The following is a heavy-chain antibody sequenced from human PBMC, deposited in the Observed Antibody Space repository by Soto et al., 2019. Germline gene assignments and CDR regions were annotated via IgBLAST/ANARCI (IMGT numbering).Heavy chain of an antibody. CDR2: ISGSGGST. CDR3: AKGGYDYIWGRERYYFDY. CDR1: GFTFSSYA. V-gene: IGHV3-23*01. D-gene: IGHD3-16*01. Sequence: GGSLRLSCAASGFTFSSYAMSWVRQAPGKGLEWVSAISGSGGSTYYADSVKGRFTISRDNSKNTLYLQMNSLRAEDTAVYYCAKGGYDYIWGRERYYFDYWGQGTLVTVSS. J-gene: IGHJ4*02.